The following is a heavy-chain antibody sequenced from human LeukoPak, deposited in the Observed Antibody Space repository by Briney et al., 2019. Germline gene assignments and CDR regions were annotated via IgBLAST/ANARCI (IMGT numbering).Heavy chain of an antibody. CDR2: INHSGST. CDR3: ARGCITIFGVVIITNNWFDP. Sequence: SETLSLICAVYGGSFSGYYWSWIRQPPGKGLEWIGEINHSGSTNYNPSLKSRVTISVDTSKNQFSLKLSSVTAADTAVYYCARGCITIFGVVIITNNWFDPWGQGTLVTVSS. CDR1: GGSFSGYY. D-gene: IGHD3-3*01. J-gene: IGHJ5*02. V-gene: IGHV4-34*01.